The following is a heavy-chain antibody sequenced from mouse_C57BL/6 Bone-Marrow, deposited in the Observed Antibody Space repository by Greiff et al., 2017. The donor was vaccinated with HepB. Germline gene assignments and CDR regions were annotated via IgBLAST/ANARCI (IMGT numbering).Heavy chain of an antibody. CDR3: ARLDYSNYYAMDY. J-gene: IGHJ4*01. V-gene: IGHV5-17*01. Sequence: EVKLVESGGGLVKPGGSLKLSCAASGFTFSDYGMHWVRQAPEKGLEWVAYISSGSSTIYYADTVKGRFTISRDNAKNTLFLQMTSLRSEDTAMYYCARLDYSNYYAMDYWGQGTSVTVSS. CDR2: ISSGSSTI. CDR1: GFTFSDYG. D-gene: IGHD2-5*01.